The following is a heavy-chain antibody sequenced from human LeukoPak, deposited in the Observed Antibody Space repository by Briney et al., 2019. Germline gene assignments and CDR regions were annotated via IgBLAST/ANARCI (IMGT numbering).Heavy chain of an antibody. CDR3: AGGYSSGWGYAFDI. Sequence: GGSLRLSCAASGFTFSSYSMNWVRQAPGKGLEWVSSISSSSSYIYYADSVKGRFTISRDNAKNSLYLQMNSLRAEDTAVYYCAGGYSSGWGYAFDIWGQGTMVTVSS. D-gene: IGHD6-19*01. CDR2: ISSSSSYI. CDR1: GFTFSSYS. J-gene: IGHJ3*02. V-gene: IGHV3-21*01.